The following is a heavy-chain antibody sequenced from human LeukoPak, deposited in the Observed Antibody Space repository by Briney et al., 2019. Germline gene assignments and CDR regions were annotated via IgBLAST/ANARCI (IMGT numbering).Heavy chain of an antibody. D-gene: IGHD3-9*01. CDR1: GFTFSSYG. CDR2: IGYDGSNK. Sequence: PGRSLRLSCAASGFTFSSYGMHWVRQAPGKGLEWVAVIGYDGSNKYYADSVKGRFTISRDNSKNTLYLQMNSLRAEDTAVYYCARGLDILSGYFDYWGQGTLVTVSS. V-gene: IGHV3-33*01. CDR3: ARGLDILSGYFDY. J-gene: IGHJ4*02.